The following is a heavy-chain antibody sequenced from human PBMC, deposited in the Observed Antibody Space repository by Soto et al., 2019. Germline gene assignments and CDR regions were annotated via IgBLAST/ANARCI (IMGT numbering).Heavy chain of an antibody. V-gene: IGHV3-74*01. Sequence: LRLSCSVSGFTFSAYWMHWVRQVPGKGLTWVSRISDDGSTATYTDSVKGRFVISRDNAKNSLYLEMNTLRADDSGLYYCARGPRVSSTGTGAHWGRGTLVTVSS. CDR3: ARGPRVSSTGTGAH. CDR2: ISDDGSTA. CDR1: GFTFSAYW. D-gene: IGHD1-1*01. J-gene: IGHJ4*02.